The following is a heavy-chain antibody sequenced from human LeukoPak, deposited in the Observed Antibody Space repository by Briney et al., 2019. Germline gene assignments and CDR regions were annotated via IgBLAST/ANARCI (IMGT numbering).Heavy chain of an antibody. CDR2: FYTGGST. CDR1: GGSISSYY. J-gene: IGHJ6*02. CDR3: ARDALDSSGWFYHGMDV. D-gene: IGHD6-19*01. Sequence: SETLSLTCTVSGGSISSYYWNWIRQSAGRGLEWIGRFYTGGSTNYNPSLKSRVTMSVDTSKNQFSLKLTSVIAADAAVYYCARDALDSSGWFYHGMDVWGQGTTVTVSS. V-gene: IGHV4-4*07.